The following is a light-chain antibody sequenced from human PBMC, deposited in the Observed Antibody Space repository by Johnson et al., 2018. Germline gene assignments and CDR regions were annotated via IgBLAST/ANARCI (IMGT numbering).Light chain of an antibody. CDR1: SSNIGNNY. CDR3: GTWDSSLSAGNV. Sequence: SVLTQPPSVSAAPGQKVTISCSGSSSNIGNNYVSWYQQLPGTAPKLLIYENNKRPSGIPDRFSGSKSGTSATLGITGLQTGDEADYYCGTWDSSLSAGNVFGTATKVTVL. CDR2: ENN. J-gene: IGLJ1*01. V-gene: IGLV1-51*02.